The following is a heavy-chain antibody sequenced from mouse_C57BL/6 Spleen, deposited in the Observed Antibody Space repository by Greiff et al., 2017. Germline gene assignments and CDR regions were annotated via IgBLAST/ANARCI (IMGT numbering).Heavy chain of an antibody. CDR1: GFTFTDYY. CDR2: IRNKANGNTT. D-gene: IGHD2-1*01. CDR3: ARLYGNYVWYFDV. V-gene: IGHV7-3*01. Sequence: EVKLVESGGGLVQPGGSLSLSCAASGFTFTDYYMSWVRQPPGKGLEWLGFIRNKANGNTTEYSASVKGRFTLSRDNSKSILYLQMHALGAEDGAAYYCARLYGNYVWYFDVWGTGTTVTVSS. J-gene: IGHJ1*03.